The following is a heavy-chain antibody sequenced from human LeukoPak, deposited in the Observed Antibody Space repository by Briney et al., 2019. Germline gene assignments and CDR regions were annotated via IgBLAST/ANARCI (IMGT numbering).Heavy chain of an antibody. V-gene: IGHV4-34*01. Sequence: SETLSLTCAVNGGSLSGYYWSWIRQPPGKGLEWIGEINHSGSTNYNPSLKSRVTISVDTSRNQFSLNLSSVTAADTAVYYCARGRQGSGSCECYDWFDPWGRATMVNVFS. CDR3: ARGRQGSGSCECYDWFDP. CDR2: INHSGST. D-gene: IGHD3-10*01. J-gene: IGHJ5*02. CDR1: GGSLSGYY.